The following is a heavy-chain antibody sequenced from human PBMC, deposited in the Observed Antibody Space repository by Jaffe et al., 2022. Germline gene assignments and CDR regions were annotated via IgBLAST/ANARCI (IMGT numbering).Heavy chain of an antibody. CDR2: INHSGST. J-gene: IGHJ4*02. CDR1: GGSFSGYY. D-gene: IGHD3-22*01. V-gene: IGHV4-34*01. Sequence: QVQLQQWGAGLLKPSETLSLTCAVYGGSFSGYYWSWIRQPPGKGLEWIGEINHSGSTNYNPSLKSRVTISVDTSKNQFSLKLSSVTAADTAVYYCARGEDYYYDSSGYNTPPLDYWGQGTLVTVSS. CDR3: ARGEDYYYDSSGYNTPPLDY.